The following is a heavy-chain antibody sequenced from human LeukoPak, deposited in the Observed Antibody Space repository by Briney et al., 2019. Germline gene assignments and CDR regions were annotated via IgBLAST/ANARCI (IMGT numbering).Heavy chain of an antibody. CDR1: GGSFSGYY. V-gene: IGHV4-34*01. Sequence: SETLSLTCAVYGGSFSGYYWSWIRQPPGKGLEWIGEINHSGSTNYNPSLKSRVTISVDTSKNQFSLKLSSVTAADTAVYYCARAVLSYDFWSGYEYYFDYWGQGTLVTVSS. CDR2: INHSGST. CDR3: ARAVLSYDFWSGYEYYFDY. D-gene: IGHD3-3*01. J-gene: IGHJ4*02.